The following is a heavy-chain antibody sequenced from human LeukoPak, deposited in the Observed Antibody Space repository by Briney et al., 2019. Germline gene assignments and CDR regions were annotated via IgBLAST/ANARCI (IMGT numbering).Heavy chain of an antibody. CDR1: GYTFTVYY. Sequence: ASVKVSCKASGYTFTVYYMHWVRQASGQYLEWMGWINPNSGGTSIAQKFQGRVTMTRDTSISTVYMELSRLRSDDTAVYYCARDPSHYYYMDVWGKGTTVTVSS. V-gene: IGHV1-2*02. CDR2: INPNSGGT. J-gene: IGHJ6*03. CDR3: ARDPSHYYYMDV. D-gene: IGHD3-9*01.